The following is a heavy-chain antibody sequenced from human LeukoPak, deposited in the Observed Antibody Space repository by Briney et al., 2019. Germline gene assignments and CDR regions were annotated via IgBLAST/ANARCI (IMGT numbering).Heavy chain of an antibody. V-gene: IGHV1-69*04. Sequence: SVKVSCKASGYTFTSYGISWVRQAPGQGLEWMGRIIPILGIADYAQKFQGRVTITADKSTSTAYMELSSLRSEDTAVYYCARANCSGGSCYSGWFDPWGQGTLVTASA. CDR2: IIPILGIA. CDR1: GYTFTSYG. J-gene: IGHJ5*02. CDR3: ARANCSGGSCYSGWFDP. D-gene: IGHD2-15*01.